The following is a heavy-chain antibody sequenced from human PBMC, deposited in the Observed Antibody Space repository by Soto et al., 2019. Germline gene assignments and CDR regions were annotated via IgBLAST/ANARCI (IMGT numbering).Heavy chain of an antibody. CDR1: GGTFSSYT. D-gene: IGHD4-17*01. Sequence: SVKVSCKASGGTFSSYTISWVRQAPGQGLEWMGRIIPILGIANYAQKFQGRVTITADKSTSTAYMELSSLRSEDTAVYYCASGDLDYSNVFDIWGQGTMVTVSS. CDR2: IIPILGIA. CDR3: ASGDLDYSNVFDI. V-gene: IGHV1-69*02. J-gene: IGHJ3*02.